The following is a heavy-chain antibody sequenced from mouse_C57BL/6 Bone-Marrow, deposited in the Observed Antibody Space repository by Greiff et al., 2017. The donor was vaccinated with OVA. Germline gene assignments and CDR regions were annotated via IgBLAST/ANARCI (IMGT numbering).Heavy chain of an antibody. J-gene: IGHJ1*03. D-gene: IGHD2-1*01. CDR1: GFSLTSYG. CDR3: ARGRGNYFWYFDV. CDR2: IWSGGST. Sequence: QVQLKESGPGLVQPSQSLSITCTVSGFSLTSYGVHWVRQSPGKGLEWLGVIWSGGSTDYNAAFISRLSISKDNSKSQVFFKMNSLQADDTAIYYCARGRGNYFWYFDVWGTGTTVTVSS. V-gene: IGHV2-2*01.